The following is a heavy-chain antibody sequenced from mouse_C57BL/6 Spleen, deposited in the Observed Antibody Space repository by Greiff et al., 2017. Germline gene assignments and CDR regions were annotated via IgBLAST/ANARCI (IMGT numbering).Heavy chain of an antibody. D-gene: IGHD3-3*01. V-gene: IGHV1-59*01. J-gene: IGHJ2*01. CDR1: GYTFTSYW. CDR3: ARWGTAYFDY. CDR2: IDPSDSYT. Sequence: VQLQQPGAELVRPGTSVKLSCKASGYTFTSYWMHWVKQRPGQGLEWIGVIDPSDSYTNYNQKFKGKATLTVDTSSSTAYMQLSSLTSEDSAVYYCARWGTAYFDYWGQGTTLTVSS.